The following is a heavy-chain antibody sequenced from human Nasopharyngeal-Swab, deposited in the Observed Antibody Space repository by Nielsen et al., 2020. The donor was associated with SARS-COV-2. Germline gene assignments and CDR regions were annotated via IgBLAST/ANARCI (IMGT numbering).Heavy chain of an antibody. J-gene: IGHJ4*02. V-gene: IGHV3-21*01. D-gene: IGHD3-16*01. CDR3: ARDEIVGYDYVWGTY. CDR1: GFTFSSYS. Sequence: GESLKISCAASGFTFSSYSMNWVRQAPGKGLEWVSSISSSSSYIYYADSVKGRFTISRDNAKNPLYLQMNSLRAEDTAVYYCARDEIVGYDYVWGTYWGQGTLVTVSS. CDR2: ISSSSSYI.